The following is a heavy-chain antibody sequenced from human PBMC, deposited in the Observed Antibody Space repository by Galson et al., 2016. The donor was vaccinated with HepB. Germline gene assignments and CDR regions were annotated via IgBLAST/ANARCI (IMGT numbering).Heavy chain of an antibody. CDR3: ARVDYFSSGEY. J-gene: IGHJ4*02. D-gene: IGHD2/OR15-2a*01. V-gene: IGHV3-48*02. Sequence: SLRLSCAGTGFTFSAYGMKWVRQAPGKGLEWLAYISSSSSTIYYADSVKGRFTISRDNDKELLFLHINSLKNEDTAVYYCARVDYFSSGEYWGQGTLVTVSS. CDR1: GFTFSAYG. CDR2: ISSSSSTI.